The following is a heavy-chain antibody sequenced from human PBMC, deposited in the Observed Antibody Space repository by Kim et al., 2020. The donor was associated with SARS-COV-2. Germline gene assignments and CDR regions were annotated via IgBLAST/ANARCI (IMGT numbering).Heavy chain of an antibody. J-gene: IGHJ6*02. D-gene: IGHD6-19*01. CDR2: FDPEDGET. V-gene: IGHV1-24*01. CDR3: ATINHARIAVAGTISYYYGMDV. CDR1: GYTLTELS. Sequence: ASVKVSCKVSGYTLTELSMHWVRQAPGKGLEWMGGFDPEDGETIYAQKFQGRVTMTEDTSTDTAYMELSSLRSEDTAVYYCATINHARIAVAGTISYYYGMDVWGQGTTVTVSS.